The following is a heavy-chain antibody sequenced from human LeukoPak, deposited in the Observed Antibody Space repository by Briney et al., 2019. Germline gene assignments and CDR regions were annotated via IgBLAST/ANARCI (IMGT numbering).Heavy chain of an antibody. D-gene: IGHD5-18*01. CDR3: AKDDARGNSYGRKRGFIDY. CDR1: GFTFSSYA. V-gene: IGHV3-23*01. CDR2: FSFNGEST. J-gene: IGHJ4*02. Sequence: PGGSLRLSCAASGFTFSSYAMTWVRQAPGKGLEWVSSFSFNGESTYYADSAKGRFTISRDNSKNTLYLQMNSLRAEDTAVYYCAKDDARGNSYGRKRGFIDYWGQGTLVTVSS.